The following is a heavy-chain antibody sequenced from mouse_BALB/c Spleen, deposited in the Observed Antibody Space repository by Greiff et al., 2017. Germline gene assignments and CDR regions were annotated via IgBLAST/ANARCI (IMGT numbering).Heavy chain of an antibody. CDR1: GDSITSGY. V-gene: IGHV3-8*02. D-gene: IGHD1-1*01. Sequence: VQLKESGPSLVKPSQTLSLTCSVTGDSITSGYWNWIRKFPGNKLEYMGYISYSGSTYYNPSLKSRISITRDTSKNQYYLQLNSVTTEDTATYYCARGDYYGSSEWYFDVWGAGTTVTVSS. CDR3: ARGDYYGSSEWYFDV. J-gene: IGHJ1*01. CDR2: ISYSGST.